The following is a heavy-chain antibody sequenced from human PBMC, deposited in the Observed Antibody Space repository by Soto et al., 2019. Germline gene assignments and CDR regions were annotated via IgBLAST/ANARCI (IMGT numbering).Heavy chain of an antibody. Sequence: EVQLLESGGGLVQPGRSLRLSCAASGFTFSNYAMSWVRQAPGQGLDWVSAISGSGGTTYYADSVNGRFTISRDNSKNTLFLQMYSLRAEDAAVYYCAKFFVETGSNSGWPWSFHYWGQGTLVTVSS. CDR1: GFTFSNYA. CDR3: AKFFVETGSNSGWPWSFHY. CDR2: ISGSGGTT. V-gene: IGHV3-23*01. D-gene: IGHD6-25*01. J-gene: IGHJ4*02.